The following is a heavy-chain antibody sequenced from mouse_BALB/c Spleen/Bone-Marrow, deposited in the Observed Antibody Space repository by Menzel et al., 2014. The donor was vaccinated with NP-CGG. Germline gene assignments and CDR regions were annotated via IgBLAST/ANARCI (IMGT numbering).Heavy chain of an antibody. V-gene: IGHV14-3*02. CDR2: IDPANGNT. D-gene: IGHD1-1*01. CDR3: AFYYYGSSLFAY. Sequence: GPLQQSGAELVKPGASVKLFCTASGFNIKDTYLHWVKQRPEQGPEGVGRIDPANGNTKNDPKFQGKATITADTSSNTAYLQLSSLTSEDTAVYYCAFYYYGSSLFAYWGQGTLVTVSA. CDR1: GFNIKDTY. J-gene: IGHJ3*01.